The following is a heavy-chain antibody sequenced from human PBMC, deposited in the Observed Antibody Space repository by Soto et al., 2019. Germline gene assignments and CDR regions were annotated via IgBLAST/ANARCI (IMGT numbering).Heavy chain of an antibody. CDR2: ISYDGSNK. V-gene: IGHV3-30*03. J-gene: IGHJ4*02. Sequence: QVQLVGSGGGVVQPGGSLRVTCAASGFTFRSYGMHWVRQGPGKGLEWVAAISYDGSNKYYADSVNGRFTVSRDNSENTLSLEMNSLRTEDTAVYYCARLLREGILRATTPLGYWGQGTRVTVSS. CDR1: GFTFRSYG. D-gene: IGHD1-26*01. CDR3: ARLLREGILRATTPLGY.